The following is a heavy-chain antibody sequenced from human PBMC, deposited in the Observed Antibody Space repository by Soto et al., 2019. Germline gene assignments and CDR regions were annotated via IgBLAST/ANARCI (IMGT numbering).Heavy chain of an antibody. CDR3: ARDRYCSGGSCYHFAY. J-gene: IGHJ4*02. Sequence: QVQLVQSGAEVKKPGASVKVSCKASGYTFTSYGISWVRQAPGQGLEWMGWISAYHGNTNYAQKLQGRVTMSADTSTSTAYMELRSLRSDDTAVYYCARDRYCSGGSCYHFAYWGQGTLVTVSS. CDR2: ISAYHGNT. CDR1: GYTFTSYG. V-gene: IGHV1-18*01. D-gene: IGHD2-15*01.